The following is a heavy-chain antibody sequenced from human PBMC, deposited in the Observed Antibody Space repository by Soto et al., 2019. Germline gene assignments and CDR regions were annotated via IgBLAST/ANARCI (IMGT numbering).Heavy chain of an antibody. D-gene: IGHD2-2*01. J-gene: IGHJ4*02. CDR2: ISSRSTYT. V-gene: IGHV3-11*05. CDR1: GFTFSDFY. Sequence: QVQLVESGGGLVKPGGSLRLSCAASGFTFSDFYMTWIRQAPGKGLEWISDISSRSTYTNYSDSVKGRFTISRDNAKNSLHLQMNSVRAEDTAVYYCGRLQGTTSIDYWGQGTLVTVSS. CDR3: GRLQGTTSIDY.